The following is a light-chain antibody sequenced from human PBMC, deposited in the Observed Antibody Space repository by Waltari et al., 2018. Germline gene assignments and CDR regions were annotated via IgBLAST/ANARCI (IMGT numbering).Light chain of an antibody. CDR1: HIGSTR. CDR3: QVWDSGSGHPHVV. V-gene: IGLV3-21*02. J-gene: IGLJ2*01. Sequence: SYVLTQPPSVSVAPGQTASITCGGDHIGSTRVHWCQQKAGQAPVLVVHDGSDRPPRIPERLSGSNSGNTAALTISRVEAGDEADFYCQVWDSGSGHPHVVFGGGTRLTVL. CDR2: DGS.